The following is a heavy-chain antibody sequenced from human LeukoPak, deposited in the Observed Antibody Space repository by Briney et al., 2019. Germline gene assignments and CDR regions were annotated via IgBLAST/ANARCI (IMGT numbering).Heavy chain of an antibody. J-gene: IGHJ4*02. CDR2: IWYDGSKE. CDR1: GFTFSNCG. V-gene: IGHV3-33*01. CDR3: ARDYNFYFDS. Sequence: PGGSLRLSCAASGFTFSNCGMHWVRQAPGKGLEWVAVIWYDGSKEYYADSVKGRFTISRDYSKNTLYLEMNSLRAEDTAVYYCARDYNFYFDSWGQGTLVTVSS. D-gene: IGHD3-10*01.